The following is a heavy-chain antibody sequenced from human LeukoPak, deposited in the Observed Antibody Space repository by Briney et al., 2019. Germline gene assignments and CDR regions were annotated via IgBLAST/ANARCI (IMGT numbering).Heavy chain of an antibody. J-gene: IGHJ4*02. Sequence: ASVKVSCKASGYTFTSCAMHWVRQAPGQRLEGMGWLNAGNGNTKYSQKFRGRVTITGDTSASTAYMELSSLRSEDTAVYYCARVLWFGRNKGPCDYWGQGTLVTVSS. CDR3: ARVLWFGRNKGPCDY. CDR2: LNAGNGNT. D-gene: IGHD3-10*01. CDR1: GYTFTSCA. V-gene: IGHV1-3*01.